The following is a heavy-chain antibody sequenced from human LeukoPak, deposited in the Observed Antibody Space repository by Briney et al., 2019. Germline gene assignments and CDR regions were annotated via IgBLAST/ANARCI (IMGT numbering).Heavy chain of an antibody. J-gene: IGHJ4*02. CDR3: ARDMELGYSSGWYENY. CDR1: GYTFTGYY. V-gene: IGHV1-2*02. D-gene: IGHD6-19*01. Sequence: GASVKVSCKASGYTFTGYYMHWVRQDPGQGLGWMGWINPNSGGTNYAQKFQGRVTMTRDTSISTAYMELSRLRSDDTAVYYCARDMELGYSSGWYENYWGQGTLVTVSS. CDR2: INPNSGGT.